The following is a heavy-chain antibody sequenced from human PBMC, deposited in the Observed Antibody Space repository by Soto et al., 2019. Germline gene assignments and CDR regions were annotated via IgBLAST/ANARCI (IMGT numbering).Heavy chain of an antibody. CDR2: TNPNSGGT. J-gene: IGHJ4*02. Sequence: ASVKVSCTASGYTFTGYYIHWVRQAPGQGLEWMGWTNPNSGGTNYAQKLQGWVTITRDTSISTAYMELSRLRSDDTAVYYCARGEGGPRWGSIDYWGQGTLVTVSS. CDR3: ARGEGGPRWGSIDY. CDR1: GYTFTGYY. V-gene: IGHV1-2*04. D-gene: IGHD2-21*01.